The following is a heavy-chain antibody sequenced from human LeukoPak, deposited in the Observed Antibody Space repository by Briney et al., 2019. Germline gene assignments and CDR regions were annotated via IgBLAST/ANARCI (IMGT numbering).Heavy chain of an antibody. D-gene: IGHD3-10*01. CDR2: ILSTTDGGTT. CDR3: ATMGSASFNY. Sequence: GGSLRLSCAASGFTFSSYAMSWVRQAPGKGLEWIGRILSTTDGGTTDYAAPVKGRFTISRDDSKNTLYLQMNSLKTEDTAVYYCATMGSASFNYWGQGTLVTVSS. CDR1: GFTFSSYA. V-gene: IGHV3-15*01. J-gene: IGHJ4*02.